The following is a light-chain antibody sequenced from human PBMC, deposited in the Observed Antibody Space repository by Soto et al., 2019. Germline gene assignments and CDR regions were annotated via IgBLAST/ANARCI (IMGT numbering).Light chain of an antibody. Sequence: QSVLTQAPSASGTPGQRVTISCSGSSSNIGSNYVYWYQQLPGTAPKLLIYRNNQRPSGVPDRFSGSKSGPSASLAISGVRPEDEADYYCTAWDDTLRGPLFGGGTKLTVL. CDR1: SSNIGSNY. V-gene: IGLV1-47*01. CDR3: TAWDDTLRGPL. J-gene: IGLJ2*01. CDR2: RNN.